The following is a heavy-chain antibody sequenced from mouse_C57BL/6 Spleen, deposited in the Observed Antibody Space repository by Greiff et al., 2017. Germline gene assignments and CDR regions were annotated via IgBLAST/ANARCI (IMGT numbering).Heavy chain of an antibody. J-gene: IGHJ2*01. CDR3: ARSNYGSSSDFDY. V-gene: IGHV1-64*01. CDR2: IHPNSGST. CDR1: GYTFTSYW. Sequence: VQLQQPGAELVKPGASVKLSCKASGYTFTSYWMHWVKQRPGQGLEWIGMIHPNSGSTNYNEKFKSKATLTVDKSSSTAYMQLSSLTSEDSAVYYCARSNYGSSSDFDYWGQGTTLTVSS. D-gene: IGHD1-1*01.